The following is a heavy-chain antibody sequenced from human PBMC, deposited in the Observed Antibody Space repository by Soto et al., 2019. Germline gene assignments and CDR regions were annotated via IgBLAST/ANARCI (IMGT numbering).Heavy chain of an antibody. CDR2: INYSGST. D-gene: IGHD2-15*01. Sequence: SETLSLTCTVSGGSISSYYWSWIRQPTGKGLEWIGYINYSGSTNYNPSLKSRVTISVDTSKNQFSLKLSSVTAADTAVYYCARENGGNSDYWGQGTLVTVSS. CDR3: ARENGGNSDY. CDR1: GGSISSYY. J-gene: IGHJ4*02. V-gene: IGHV4-59*12.